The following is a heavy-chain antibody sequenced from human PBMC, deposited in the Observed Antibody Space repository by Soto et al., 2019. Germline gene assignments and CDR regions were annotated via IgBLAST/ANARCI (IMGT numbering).Heavy chain of an antibody. CDR1: GITFSSYG. CDR2: ITSDVNYK. V-gene: IGHV3-30*18. J-gene: IGHJ4*02. Sequence: GGSLRLSCAASGITFSSYGMNWVRQAPGKGLEWVAIITSDVNYKYYADSVKGRFTISRDNSKNTLFLQMNSLRAEDTAVYYCAKGGSFDIWGQGTLVTVSS. CDR3: AKGGSFDI. D-gene: IGHD3-16*01.